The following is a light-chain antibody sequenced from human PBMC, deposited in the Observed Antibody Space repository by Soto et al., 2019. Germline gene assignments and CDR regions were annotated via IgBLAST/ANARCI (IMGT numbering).Light chain of an antibody. J-gene: IGKJ5*01. CDR3: QQYNNWPPIT. CDR2: GAS. CDR1: QSVSSK. V-gene: IGKV3-15*01. Sequence: EIVMTQSPSTLPVSPGERATLSCRASQSVSSKLAWYQQKPGQAPRLLIYGASTRATGIPARFSGSGSGTEFTLTISSLQSEDFAVHYCQQYNNWPPITFGQGTRLEIK.